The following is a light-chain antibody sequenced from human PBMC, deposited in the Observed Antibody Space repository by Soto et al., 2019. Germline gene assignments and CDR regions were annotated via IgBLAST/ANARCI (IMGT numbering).Light chain of an antibody. CDR1: QSISTF. V-gene: IGKV1-39*01. CDR3: QQCGSSPET. J-gene: IGKJ1*01. Sequence: DIQMTQSPSSLSASVGDRVTITCRASQSISTFLNWYQQKPGKAPKVLIYAASSLQSGVPSRFSGSGSGTDFTLTISRLEPEDFAVYYCQQCGSSPETFGQGTKVDIK. CDR2: AAS.